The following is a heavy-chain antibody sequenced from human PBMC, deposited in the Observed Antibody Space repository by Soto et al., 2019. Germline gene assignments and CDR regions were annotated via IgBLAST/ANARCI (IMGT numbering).Heavy chain of an antibody. CDR3: AKDVDLKQRFSGPKYYFDY. Sequence: PGRYLRLSCAASRFTLIHYAMSWVRHSPGKGLEWVSSISGSGGSLYYADSVKGRFTISRDNSKNTLYLQMNSLRAEDTAVYYCAKDVDLKQRFSGPKYYFDYWGQRTLVTGSS. CDR1: RFTLIHYA. D-gene: IGHD6-19*01. CDR2: ISGSGGSL. V-gene: IGHV3-23*01. J-gene: IGHJ4*01.